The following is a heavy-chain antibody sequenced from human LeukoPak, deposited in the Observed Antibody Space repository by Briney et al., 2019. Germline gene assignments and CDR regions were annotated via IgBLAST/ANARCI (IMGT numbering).Heavy chain of an antibody. CDR1: GVTFSRYA. V-gene: IGHV3-23*01. CDR3: ADWNYVDY. CDR2: IGGSGGGTT. J-gene: IGHJ4*02. Sequence: GGSLRLSCAASGVTFSRYAMSWVRQAPGKGLEWVSQIGGSGGGTTFYADSVKGRFTISRDDSKNTLYLQMNSLRADDTAVYYCADWNYVDYWGQGALVTVSS. D-gene: IGHD1-7*01.